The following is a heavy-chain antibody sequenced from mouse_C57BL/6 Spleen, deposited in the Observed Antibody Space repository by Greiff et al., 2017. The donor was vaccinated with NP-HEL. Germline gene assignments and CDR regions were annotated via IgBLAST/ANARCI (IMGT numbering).Heavy chain of an antibody. CDR3: ARDYSYHFKAMCY. CDR2: IYPGSGST. V-gene: IGHV1-55*01. J-gene: IGHJ4*01. Sequence: QVQLQQSGAELVKPGASVKMSCKASGYTFTSYWITWVKQRPGPGLEWIGDIYPGSGSTNYNEKFKSQATLTVDTSSSTAYMQLSSLTSEDSAVYYCARDYSYHFKAMCYWGQGTSVTVSS. D-gene: IGHD2-12*01. CDR1: GYTFTSYW.